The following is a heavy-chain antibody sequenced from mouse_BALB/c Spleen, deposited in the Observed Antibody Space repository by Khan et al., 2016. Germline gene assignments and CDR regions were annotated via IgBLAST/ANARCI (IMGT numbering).Heavy chain of an antibody. V-gene: IGHV1-7*01. CDR1: GYTFTSYW. CDR3: ARRGNAGYFDY. J-gene: IGHJ2*01. CDR2: INPSTGYT. Sequence: QIQLVQSGAELAKPGASVKMSCKASGYTFTSYWMHWVKQRPGQGLEWIGYINPSTGYTEYNQKFKDKATLTADKSSSTAYMQLSSLTSEDSAVYYCARRGNAGYFDYRGQGTTLTVSS.